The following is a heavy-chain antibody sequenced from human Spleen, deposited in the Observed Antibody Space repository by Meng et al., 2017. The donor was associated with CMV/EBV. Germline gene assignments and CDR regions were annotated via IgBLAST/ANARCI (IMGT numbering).Heavy chain of an antibody. Sequence: GGSLRLSCAASGFTFSSYAMHWVRQPPGKGLEYVSAISSNGGSTYYADSVKGRFTISRDNSKNTLYLQMGSLRAEDMAVYYCARVRGAYYFDYWGQGTLVTVSS. CDR2: ISSNGGST. CDR3: ARVRGAYYFDY. D-gene: IGHD1-26*01. J-gene: IGHJ4*02. CDR1: GFTFSSYA. V-gene: IGHV3-64*02.